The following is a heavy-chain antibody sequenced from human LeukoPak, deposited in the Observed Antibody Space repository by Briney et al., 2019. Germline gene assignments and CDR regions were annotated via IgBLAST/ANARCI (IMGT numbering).Heavy chain of an antibody. CDR2: IKQDGGET. V-gene: IGHV3-7*01. Sequence: GSLRLSCATSGFTFSTYWMSWVRQAPGKGLEWVANIKQDGGETYYADSVKGRFTIFRDNAKNSLYLQMDSLRVEDTAVYYCANGDGFDYWGQGTLVIVSS. CDR1: GFTFSTYW. CDR3: ANGDGFDY. D-gene: IGHD5-24*01. J-gene: IGHJ4*02.